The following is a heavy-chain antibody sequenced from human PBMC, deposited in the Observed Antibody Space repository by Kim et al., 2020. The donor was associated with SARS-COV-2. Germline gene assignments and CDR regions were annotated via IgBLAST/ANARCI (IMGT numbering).Heavy chain of an antibody. J-gene: IGHJ4*02. V-gene: IGHV1-2*02. D-gene: IGHD3-10*01. Sequence: ASVKVSCKASGYTFTGYYMHWVRQAPGQGLEWMGWINPNSGGTNYAQKFQGRVTMTRDTSISTAYMELSRLRSDDTAVYYCARDLRVRGVIGVIGYWGQGTLVTVSS. CDR3: ARDLRVRGVIGVIGY. CDR2: INPNSGGT. CDR1: GYTFTGYY.